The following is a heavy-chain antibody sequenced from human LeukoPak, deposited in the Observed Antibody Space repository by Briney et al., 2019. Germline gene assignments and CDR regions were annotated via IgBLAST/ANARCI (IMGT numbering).Heavy chain of an antibody. CDR3: ASRKLGNDY. V-gene: IGHV4-61*01. CDR1: DDSISSDYYY. Sequence: SETLSLTCTVFDDSISSDYYYWSWIRQPPGKGLEWIGYIYYNGHTDYNPSLKSRVTISVHTSKNQFSLKLSSVTAADTAVYYCASRKLGNDYWGQGTLVTVSS. J-gene: IGHJ4*02. D-gene: IGHD7-27*01. CDR2: IYYNGHT.